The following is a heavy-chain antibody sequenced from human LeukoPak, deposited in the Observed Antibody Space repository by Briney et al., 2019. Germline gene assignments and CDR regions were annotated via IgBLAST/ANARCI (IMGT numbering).Heavy chain of an antibody. Sequence: GGSLRLSCAASGSTFSSYGMHWVRQAPGKGLQWVAVISYDGSNKYYADSVKGRFTISRDNSKNTLYLQMNSLRAEDTAVYYCARVSSRDSSSWFFDYWGQGTLVTVSS. CDR1: GSTFSSYG. V-gene: IGHV3-30*03. J-gene: IGHJ4*02. CDR3: ARVSSRDSSSWFFDY. CDR2: ISYDGSNK. D-gene: IGHD6-13*01.